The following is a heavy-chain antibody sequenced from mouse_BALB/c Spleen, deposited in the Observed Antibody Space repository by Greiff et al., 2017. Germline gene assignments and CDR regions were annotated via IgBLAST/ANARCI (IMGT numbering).Heavy chain of an antibody. Sequence: VQLQQSGAELVKPGASVKLSCTASGFNIKDTYMHWVKQRPEQGLEWIGRIDPANGNTKYDPKFQGKATITADTSSNTAYLQLSSLTSEDTAVYYCARWGYDGGYAMDYWGQGTSVTVSS. V-gene: IGHV14-3*02. J-gene: IGHJ4*01. D-gene: IGHD2-14*01. CDR2: IDPANGNT. CDR3: ARWGYDGGYAMDY. CDR1: GFNIKDTY.